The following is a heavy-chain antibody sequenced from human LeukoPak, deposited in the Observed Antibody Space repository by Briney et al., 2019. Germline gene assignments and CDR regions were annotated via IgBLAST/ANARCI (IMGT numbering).Heavy chain of an antibody. J-gene: IGHJ4*02. CDR2: IKQDGSEI. D-gene: IGHD2-15*01. CDR1: GFILRTYW. CDR3: ARDRPTGASRGFVVQ. V-gene: IGHV3-7*01. Sequence: PGGSLRLSCAASGFILRTYWMSWVRQAPGKGLEWVANIKQDGSEIFYVDSVKGRFTISRDNAENSLYLVMNSLRAEDTAIYYCARDRPTGASRGFVVQWGQGTLVTVSS.